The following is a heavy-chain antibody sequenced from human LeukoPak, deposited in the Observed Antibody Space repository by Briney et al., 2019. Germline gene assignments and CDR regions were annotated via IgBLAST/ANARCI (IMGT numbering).Heavy chain of an antibody. J-gene: IGHJ4*02. CDR3: ARGPAGYN. Sequence: GGSLGLSCAASGFTVSSNHMSWVRQAPGKGLEGVSVIYSGGSTDYTDSVTGRFTISRDNSKNTLYLQMNSLRAEDTAVYHCARGPAGYNWGQGTLVTVSS. V-gene: IGHV3-53*01. CDR1: GFTVSSNH. CDR2: IYSGGST. D-gene: IGHD1-1*01.